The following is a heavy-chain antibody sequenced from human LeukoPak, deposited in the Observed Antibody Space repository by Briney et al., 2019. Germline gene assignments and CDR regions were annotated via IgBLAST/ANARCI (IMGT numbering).Heavy chain of an antibody. CDR1: GFTFSDHY. CDR2: ISSSGSAD. Sequence: GGSLRLSCAGSGFTFSDHYINWIRQAPGKGLEWISYISSSGSADYYADSVQGRFTVSRDNAKSSLYLQMNSLRAEDTAVYYCARTQKYYDLWSGMNWGQGTLVTVSS. CDR3: ARTQKYYDLWSGMN. D-gene: IGHD3-3*01. V-gene: IGHV3-11*04. J-gene: IGHJ4*02.